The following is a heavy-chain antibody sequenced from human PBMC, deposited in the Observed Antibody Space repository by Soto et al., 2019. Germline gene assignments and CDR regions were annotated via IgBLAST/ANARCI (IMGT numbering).Heavy chain of an antibody. Sequence: PGGSLRLSCAASGFIFNTYDMHWVRQAPGKGLEWVAVISYDGSNKYYADSVKGRLTISRDNSKNSLYLQMNSLRAEDTAVYYCARVVDGSGYFEYWGQGTLVTVS. CDR3: ARVVDGSGYFEY. D-gene: IGHD3-10*01. CDR2: ISYDGSNK. J-gene: IGHJ4*02. CDR1: GFIFNTYD. V-gene: IGHV3-30*03.